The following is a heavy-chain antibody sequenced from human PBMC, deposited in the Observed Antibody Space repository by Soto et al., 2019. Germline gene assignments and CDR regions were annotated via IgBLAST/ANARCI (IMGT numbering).Heavy chain of an antibody. CDR1: GXTFSSYS. CDR3: ARDKYYYDSSGYGY. V-gene: IGHV3-21*01. J-gene: IGHJ4*02. D-gene: IGHD3-22*01. Sequence: LRLSCAASGXTFSSYSMNWVRQAPGKGLEWVSSISSSSSYIYYADSVKGRFTISRDNAKNSLYLQMNSLRAEDTAVYYCARDKYYYDSSGYGYWGQGTLVTVSS. CDR2: ISSSSSYI.